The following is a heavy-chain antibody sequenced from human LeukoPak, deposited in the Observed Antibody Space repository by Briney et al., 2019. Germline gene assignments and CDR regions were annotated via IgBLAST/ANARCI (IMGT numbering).Heavy chain of an antibody. J-gene: IGHJ6*03. D-gene: IGHD3-10*01. V-gene: IGHV1-2*02. CDR1: GYTFTGYY. Sequence: ASVKVSCKASGYTFTGYYMHWVRQAPGQGLEWMGWINPNSGGTNYAQKFQGRVTMTRDTSISTAYMELSRLRSDDTAVYYCAREGGSGSYYNLSFYYYYYMDVWGKGTTVIISS. CDR2: INPNSGGT. CDR3: AREGGSGSYYNLSFYYYYYMDV.